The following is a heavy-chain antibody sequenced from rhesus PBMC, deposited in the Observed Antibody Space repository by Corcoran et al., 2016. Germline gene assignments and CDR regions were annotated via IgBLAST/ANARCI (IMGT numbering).Heavy chain of an antibody. CDR2: IYGSSKST. J-gene: IGHJ4*01. Sequence: QVQLQESGPGVVKSSETLSLTCAVSGGSISDSYRWSWFRQPPGKGLEWIGYIYGSSKSTNYNHSLKCRVTISKDTSENQFSLKLSYVTAAGTAVFYWARDGDISWSVFDYWGQGVLVTVSS. V-gene: IGHV4S10*01. CDR1: GGSISDSYR. D-gene: IGHD6-13*01. CDR3: ARDGDISWSVFDY.